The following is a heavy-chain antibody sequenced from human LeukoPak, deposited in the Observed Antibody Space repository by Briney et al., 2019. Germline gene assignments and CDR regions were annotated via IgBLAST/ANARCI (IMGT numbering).Heavy chain of an antibody. CDR3: ARDFDMGITPGDDFDF. Sequence: GSLRLSCAASGFSFSKYWMHWVRPTPGAGLVWVARIKEDGTYTSYADSVKGRFTISRDNARNTVFLQMNSLRAEDTAVYYCARDFDMGITPGDDFDFWGQGTLVTVSS. CDR1: GFSFSKYW. D-gene: IGHD3-9*01. CDR2: IKEDGTYT. V-gene: IGHV3-74*01. J-gene: IGHJ4*02.